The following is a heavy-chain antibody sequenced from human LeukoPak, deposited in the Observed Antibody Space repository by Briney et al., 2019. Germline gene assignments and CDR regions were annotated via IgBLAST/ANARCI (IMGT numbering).Heavy chain of an antibody. CDR2: IYWDDDN. J-gene: IGHJ4*02. CDR1: GFSLTTYGVG. CDR3: AHRPNRHSNGWNTGFFDY. Sequence: ESGPTLVKPTQTLTLTCTFSGFSLTTYGVGVGWLRQPPGKALEWLAFIYWDDDNRYSPSLKNRPTATKDTSRNQVVLTMTNMDPVDTATYYCAHRPNRHSNGWNTGFFDYWGQRTLVTVSS. V-gene: IGHV2-5*02. D-gene: IGHD6-25*01.